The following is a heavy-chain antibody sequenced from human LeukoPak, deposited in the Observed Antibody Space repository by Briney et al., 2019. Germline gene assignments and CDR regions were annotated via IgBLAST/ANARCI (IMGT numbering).Heavy chain of an antibody. Sequence: GASVTVSCKASGYTFTGYYLHWVRQAPGQGLEWMGCINPNSGGTKYAQKFQGGVTLTMDTSISTAYVELNRQRSDDTAVYYCARGGTVYGGAIVYWGQGTLVTVSS. CDR2: INPNSGGT. D-gene: IGHD3-16*02. CDR1: GYTFTGYY. J-gene: IGHJ4*02. V-gene: IGHV1-2*02. CDR3: ARGGTVYGGAIVY.